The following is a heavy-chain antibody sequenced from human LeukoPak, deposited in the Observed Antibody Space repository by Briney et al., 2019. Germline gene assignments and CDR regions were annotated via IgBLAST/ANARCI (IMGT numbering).Heavy chain of an antibody. CDR1: GGSISSGGYS. CDR3: ASGNTGYDRDSFDI. CDR2: IYHSGST. V-gene: IGHV4-30-2*01. J-gene: IGHJ3*02. D-gene: IGHD5-12*01. Sequence: PSQTLSLTCAVSGGSISSGGYSWSWVRQPPGEGLEWVGCIYHSGSTYYNPSLQSRVTISLDRSKNQFSLKLSSMTAADTAVYYCASGNTGYDRDSFDIWGQGTMVTVSS.